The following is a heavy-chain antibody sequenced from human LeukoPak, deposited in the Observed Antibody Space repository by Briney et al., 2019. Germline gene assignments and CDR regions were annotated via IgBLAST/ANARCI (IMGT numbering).Heavy chain of an antibody. J-gene: IGHJ4*02. D-gene: IGHD4-17*01. CDR1: GGSFSGYY. CDR2: INHSGST. Sequence: PSETLSLTCAVYGGSFSGYYWSWIRQPPGKGLEWIGEINHSGSTNYNPSLKSRVTISVDTSKNQFSLKLSSVTAAHTAVYYCARLYGVYGPGHGPFDYWGQGTLVTVSS. CDR3: ARLYGVYGPGHGPFDY. V-gene: IGHV4-34*01.